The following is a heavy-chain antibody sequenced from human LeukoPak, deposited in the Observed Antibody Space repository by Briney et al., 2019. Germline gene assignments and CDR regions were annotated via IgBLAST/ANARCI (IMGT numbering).Heavy chain of an antibody. V-gene: IGHV4-39*07. D-gene: IGHD3-22*01. CDR1: GGSISSSSYY. CDR2: IYYSGST. CDR3: ARDSPTYYYDSSGYFDAFDI. J-gene: IGHJ3*02. Sequence: KSSETLSLTCTVSGGSISSSSYYWGWIRQPPGKGLEWIGSIYYSGSTYYNPSLKSRVTISVDTSKNQFSLKLSSVTAADTAVYYCARDSPTYYYDSSGYFDAFDIWGQGTMVTVSS.